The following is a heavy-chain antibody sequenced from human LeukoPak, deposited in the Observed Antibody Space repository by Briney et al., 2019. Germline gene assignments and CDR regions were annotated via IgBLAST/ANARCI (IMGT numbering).Heavy chain of an antibody. V-gene: IGHV1-2*02. CDR1: GYTFTSYG. CDR3: ARDPALIPVIPGY. D-gene: IGHD3-16*01. J-gene: IGHJ4*02. Sequence: ASVKVSCKASGYTFTSYGISWVRQAPGQGLEWMGWINSNSGGTKYAQKFQGRVTMTRDTSISTAYMELSRLRSDDTAVYYCARDPALIPVIPGYWGQGTLVTVSS. CDR2: INSNSGGT.